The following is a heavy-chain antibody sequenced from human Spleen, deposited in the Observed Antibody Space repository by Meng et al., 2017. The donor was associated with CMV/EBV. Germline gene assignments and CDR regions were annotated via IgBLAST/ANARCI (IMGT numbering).Heavy chain of an antibody. CDR2: IYYTGDS. J-gene: IGHJ5*02. CDR3: ARAFDFWTGYYVGSSWFDP. V-gene: IGHV4-39*07. Sequence: RSSYYWGWIRQPPGRVLEWIGNIYYTGDSYYTPSLRSRVTILVDTSKNQFSLNLTSVTAADTAVYYCARAFDFWTGYYVGSSWFDPWGQGTLVTVSS. CDR1: RSSYY. D-gene: IGHD3/OR15-3a*01.